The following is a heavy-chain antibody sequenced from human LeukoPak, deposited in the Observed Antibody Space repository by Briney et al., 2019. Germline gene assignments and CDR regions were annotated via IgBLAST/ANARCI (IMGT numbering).Heavy chain of an antibody. D-gene: IGHD1-26*01. CDR2: INHSGST. Sequence: SETLSLTCTVSGGSISSYYWSWIRQPPGKGLEWIGEINHSGSTNYNPSLKSRVTISVDTSKNQFSLKLSSVTAADTAVYYCAGGSSGSYACDYWGQGTLVTVSS. CDR1: GGSISSYY. J-gene: IGHJ4*02. CDR3: AGGSSGSYACDY. V-gene: IGHV4-34*01.